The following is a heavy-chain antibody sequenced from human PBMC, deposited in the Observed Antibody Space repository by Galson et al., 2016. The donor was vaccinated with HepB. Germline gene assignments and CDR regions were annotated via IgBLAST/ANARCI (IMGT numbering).Heavy chain of an antibody. CDR2: VWLSGNYK. Sequence: SLRLSCAGSGYAFENHAIHWVRQAPGKGLEWLAQVWLSGNYKYYADSARGRFSISRDDSKNTAYLQMDSLRADDTAVYLCARDGQLLSPYAMDVWGRGTTVTVSS. CDR1: GYAFENHA. V-gene: IGHV3-33*01. D-gene: IGHD1-1*01. CDR3: ARDGQLLSPYAMDV. J-gene: IGHJ6*02.